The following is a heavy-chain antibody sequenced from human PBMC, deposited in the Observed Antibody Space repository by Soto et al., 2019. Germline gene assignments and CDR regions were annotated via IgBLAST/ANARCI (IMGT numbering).Heavy chain of an antibody. CDR3: ARGLPPRGYSGYDSFDY. V-gene: IGHV3-48*03. D-gene: IGHD5-12*01. CDR1: VFTFSSYE. J-gene: IGHJ4*02. CDR2: ISSSGSTI. Sequence: GGSLRLSCAASVFTFSSYEMNWVRQAPGKGLEWVSYISSSGSTIYYADSVKGRFTISRDNAKNSLYLQMNSLRAEDTAVYYCARGLPPRGYSGYDSFDYWGQGTLVTVSS.